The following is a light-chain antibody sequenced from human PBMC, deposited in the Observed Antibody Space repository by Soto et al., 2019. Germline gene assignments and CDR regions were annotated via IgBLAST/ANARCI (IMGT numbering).Light chain of an antibody. J-gene: IGLJ1*01. V-gene: IGLV6-57*04. CDR3: QSYDTSIFYV. Sequence: NFMLTQPHSVSESPGKTVTISCTRSSGSIASDSVQWYQQRPGSVPTTLIYENDQRPSAVTDRFSASIDSSSNSDSLTISALRTEHEDDYYCQSYDTSIFYVFASGNKVTVL. CDR1: SGSIASDS. CDR2: END.